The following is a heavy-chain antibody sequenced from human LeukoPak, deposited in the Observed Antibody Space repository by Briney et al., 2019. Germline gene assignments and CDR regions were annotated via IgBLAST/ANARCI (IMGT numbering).Heavy chain of an antibody. CDR1: GFTFSSYS. D-gene: IGHD4-17*01. CDR2: ISSSSGTI. CDR3: ARAPTDDYGDYAFDY. J-gene: IGHJ4*02. V-gene: IGHV3-48*04. Sequence: PGGSLRLSCAASGFTFSSYSMNWVRQAPGKGLEWVSYISSSSGTIYYADSVKGRFTISRDNAKNSLFLQMNSLRAEDTAVYYCARAPTDDYGDYAFDYWGQGTLVTVSS.